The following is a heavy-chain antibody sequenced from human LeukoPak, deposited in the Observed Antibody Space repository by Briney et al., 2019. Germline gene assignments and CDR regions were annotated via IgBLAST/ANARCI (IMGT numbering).Heavy chain of an antibody. J-gene: IGHJ4*02. CDR3: ARGIESYGDYGY. Sequence: SETLSLTCTVSGGSISGSYWSWIRQPPGKGLEWIAYMYNSGSTNYNPSLKSRVTISIDTSKNQFSLKLSSLTAADTAIYYCARGIESYGDYGYWGQGILVTVS. CDR1: GGSISGSY. CDR2: MYNSGST. V-gene: IGHV4-59*01. D-gene: IGHD4-17*01.